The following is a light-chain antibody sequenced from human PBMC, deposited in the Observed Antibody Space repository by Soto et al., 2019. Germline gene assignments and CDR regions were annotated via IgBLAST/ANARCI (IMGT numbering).Light chain of an antibody. V-gene: IGKV1-39*01. CDR1: QDIRND. CDR3: KQSYSTLT. Sequence: IQMTQSPSSLSVSVRDRVTITCRASQDIRNDLHWYQQKPGEAPNMLIYAATTFQSGVPSRFSGSGSGTDFTLTIRSLQPEDFATYYCKQSYSTLTCGQGTRLEIK. CDR2: AAT. J-gene: IGKJ5*01.